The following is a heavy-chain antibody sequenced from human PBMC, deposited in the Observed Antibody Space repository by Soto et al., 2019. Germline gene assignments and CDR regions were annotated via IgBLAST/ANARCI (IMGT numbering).Heavy chain of an antibody. Sequence: GGSLRLSCAASGFTFSFYEMNWVRQAPGKGLEWISYISSRGNTMYYADSVKGRFSISRDNAKSPLYLQMNSLRVEDTAVYYCARDGYGDPYYYYAMDVWGQGTTVTVSS. CDR2: ISSRGNTM. J-gene: IGHJ6*02. CDR1: GFTFSFYE. CDR3: ARDGYGDPYYYYAMDV. D-gene: IGHD4-17*01. V-gene: IGHV3-48*03.